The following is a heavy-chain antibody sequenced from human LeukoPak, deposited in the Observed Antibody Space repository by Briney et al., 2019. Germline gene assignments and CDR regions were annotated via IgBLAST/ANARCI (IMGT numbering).Heavy chain of an antibody. CDR3: AKDPRDHSYGWSWRYFDY. CDR2: IKQEGSEK. CDR1: GFTFSSYW. V-gene: IGHV3-7*01. Sequence: GGSLRLSCAASGFTFSSYWMSWVRQAPGKGLEWVANIKQEGSEKYYVDSVKGRFTISRDNAKNSLYLQMNSLRAEDTAVYYCAKDPRDHSYGWSWRYFDYWGQGTLVTVSS. J-gene: IGHJ4*02. D-gene: IGHD5-18*01.